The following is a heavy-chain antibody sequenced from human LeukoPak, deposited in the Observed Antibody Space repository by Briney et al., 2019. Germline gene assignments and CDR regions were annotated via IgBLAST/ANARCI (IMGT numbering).Heavy chain of an antibody. CDR2: ISAYNGNT. V-gene: IGHV1-18*01. Sequence: ASVKVSCKASGYTFTTYDINWVRQATGQGLEWMGWISAYNGNTNYAQKLQGRVTMTTDTSTSTAYMELRSLRSDDTAVYYCARTPPYYDFWSGYYTYWFDPWGQGTLVTVSS. J-gene: IGHJ5*02. D-gene: IGHD3-3*01. CDR1: GYTFTTYD. CDR3: ARTPPYYDFWSGYYTYWFDP.